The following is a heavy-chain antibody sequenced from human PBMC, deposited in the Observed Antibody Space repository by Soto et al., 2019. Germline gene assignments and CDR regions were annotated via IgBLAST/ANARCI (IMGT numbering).Heavy chain of an antibody. Sequence: QVQLVQSGAEVKKPGSSVKVSCKASGGTFSSYAISWVRQAPGQGLEWMGGIIPIFGTANYAQKFQGRVTIIADESTRRAEKELSSLRSEDTAVFNFASNNNVLAGSYYYGMDVWGQGTTVTVSS. D-gene: IGHD3-9*01. CDR1: GGTFSSYA. CDR2: IIPIFGTA. CDR3: ASNNNVLAGSYYYGMDV. J-gene: IGHJ6*02. V-gene: IGHV1-69*12.